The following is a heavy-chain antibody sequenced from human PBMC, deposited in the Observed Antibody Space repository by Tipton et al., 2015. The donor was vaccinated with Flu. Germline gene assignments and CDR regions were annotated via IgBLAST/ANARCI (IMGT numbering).Heavy chain of an antibody. D-gene: IGHD4-17*01. CDR2: IYTNKNT. CDR3: ARGDYGDYDHEADAFDI. Sequence: TLSLTCTVSGGSIIRGSYYWAWIRQPAGKGLEWIGHIYTNKNTNCNPSLESRVTISLDTSNNQFSLRLTSVTAADTSVYYCARGDYGDYDHEADAFDIWGQGTMVAVSS. CDR1: GGSIIRGSYY. J-gene: IGHJ3*02. V-gene: IGHV4-61*09.